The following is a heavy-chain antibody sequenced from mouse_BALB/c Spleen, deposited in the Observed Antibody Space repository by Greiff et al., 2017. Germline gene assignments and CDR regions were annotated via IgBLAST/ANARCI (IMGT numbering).Heavy chain of an antibody. V-gene: IGHV5-17*02. CDR3: ARSYGNYPYYFDY. CDR2: ISSGSSTI. J-gene: IGHJ2*01. Sequence: EVMLVESGGGLVQPGGSRKLSCAASGFTFSSFGMHWVRQAPEKGLEWVAYISSGSSTIYYADTVKGRFTISRDNPKNTLFLQMTSLRSEDTAMYYCARSYGNYPYYFDYWGQGTTLTVSS. D-gene: IGHD2-10*02. CDR1: GFTFSSFG.